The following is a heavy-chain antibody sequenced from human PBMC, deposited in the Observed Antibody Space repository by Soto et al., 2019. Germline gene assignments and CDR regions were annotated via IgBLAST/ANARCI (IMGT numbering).Heavy chain of an antibody. Sequence: PGGSLRLSCAASGFTFSSYWMSWVRQAPGKGLEWVANIKQDGSEKYYVDSVKGRFTISRDNAKNSLYLQMNSLRAEDTAVYYCASRGDGVLPPGYFDYWGQEPLVTVPS. D-gene: IGHD3-3*01. J-gene: IGHJ4*02. CDR3: ASRGDGVLPPGYFDY. CDR1: GFTFSSYW. V-gene: IGHV3-7*05. CDR2: IKQDGSEK.